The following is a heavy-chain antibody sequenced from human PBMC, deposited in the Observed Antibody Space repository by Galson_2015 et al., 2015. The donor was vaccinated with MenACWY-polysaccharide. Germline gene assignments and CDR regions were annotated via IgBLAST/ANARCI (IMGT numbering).Heavy chain of an antibody. CDR2: ISYDENKK. CDR3: ATEPRGSDLRFDH. CDR1: GFTFSSYV. J-gene: IGHJ4*02. Sequence: SLRLSCAASGFTFSSYVMHWIRQAPGKGLEWVSLISYDENKKFCADSVRGRFTISRDNSKNTLYLQMSSLRDEDTAVYYCATEPRGSDLRFDHWGQGTRVTVSS. D-gene: IGHD1-14*01. V-gene: IGHV3-30-3*01.